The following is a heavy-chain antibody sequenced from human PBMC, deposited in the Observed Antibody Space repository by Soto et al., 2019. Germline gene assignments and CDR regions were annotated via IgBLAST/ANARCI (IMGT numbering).Heavy chain of an antibody. Sequence: SETLSLTCAVSGDSISRGGYSWTWTRQPPGKALEWIGNIYGSGSTSYNPSLKSRVTISVDRSKNQFSLMLTSVTAADTAVYFCARGSSSYYDYGMDVWGQGTTVTVSS. CDR3: ARGSSSYYDYGMDV. V-gene: IGHV4-30-2*01. CDR1: GDSISRGGYS. J-gene: IGHJ6*02. D-gene: IGHD6-6*01. CDR2: IYGSGST.